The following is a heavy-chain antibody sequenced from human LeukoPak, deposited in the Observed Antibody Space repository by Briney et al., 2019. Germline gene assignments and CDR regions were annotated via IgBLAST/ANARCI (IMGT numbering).Heavy chain of an antibody. CDR2: IYSGGST. V-gene: IGHV3-53*01. Sequence: GGSLRLSCAASGFTVSSNYMSWVRQAPGKGLEWVSVIYSGGSTYYADSVRGRFTISRDNSKNTLYLQMNSLGAEDTAVYYCARVSYYDSSGYYFLCCVDYWGQGTLVTVSS. CDR3: ARVSYYDSSGYYFLCCVDY. D-gene: IGHD3-22*01. J-gene: IGHJ4*02. CDR1: GFTVSSNY.